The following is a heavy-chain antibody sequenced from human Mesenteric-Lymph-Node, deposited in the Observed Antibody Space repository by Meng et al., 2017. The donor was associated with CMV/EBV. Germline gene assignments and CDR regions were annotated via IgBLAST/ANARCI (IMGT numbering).Heavy chain of an antibody. D-gene: IGHD2-2*02. CDR1: GYTFNNYE. J-gene: IGHJ4*02. CDR3: ARDCSSTSCYMNFDY. CDR2: INPNTGNT. Sequence: ASVKVSCKASGYTFNNYEINWVRQATGQGLEWVGYINPNTGNTGHAQKFQGRVTMTRDTSTSTVYMELSSLRSEDTAVYYCARDCSSTSCYMNFDYWGQGTLVTVSS. V-gene: IGHV1-8*01.